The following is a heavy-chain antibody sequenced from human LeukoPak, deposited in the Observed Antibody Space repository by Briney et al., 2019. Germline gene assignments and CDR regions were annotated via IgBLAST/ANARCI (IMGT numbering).Heavy chain of an antibody. J-gene: IGHJ3*02. CDR3: ARKYYYDSSGSDAFDI. Sequence: GGSLRLSCAASGLSVSNNYMSWVRQAPGKGLEWVSVMYSGGSTYYADSVQGRFSISRDSSKNTVDLQMYSLRAEDTAVYYCARKYYYDSSGSDAFDIWGQGTMVTVSS. CDR1: GLSVSNNY. V-gene: IGHV3-53*01. D-gene: IGHD3-22*01. CDR2: MYSGGST.